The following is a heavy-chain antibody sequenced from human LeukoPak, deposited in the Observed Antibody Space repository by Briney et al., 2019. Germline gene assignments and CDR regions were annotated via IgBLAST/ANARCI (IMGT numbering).Heavy chain of an antibody. J-gene: IGHJ3*02. Sequence: ASVKVSCKASGYTFTNYYMHWVRQAPGQGLEWMGIINPGGGFTTYAQKFQGRLSMTRDMSTSTVYMELRSLRSEDTAVYYCAREGDDIWGQGTMVIVSS. D-gene: IGHD3-16*01. CDR1: GYTFTNYY. V-gene: IGHV1-46*01. CDR3: AREGDDI. CDR2: INPGGGFT.